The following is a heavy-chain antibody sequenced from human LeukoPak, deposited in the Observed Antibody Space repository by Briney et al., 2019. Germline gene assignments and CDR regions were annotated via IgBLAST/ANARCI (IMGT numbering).Heavy chain of an antibody. CDR2: INPNSGDT. CDR3: ARDLSEGFDY. Sequence: ASVKVSCRSSGYTFTGTYMHWVRRAPGQGLEWMGWINPNSGDTNYAQKFQGRVTMTRDKSISTAYMELSRLRSDDTAVYYCARDLSEGFDYWGQGTLVTVSS. J-gene: IGHJ4*02. V-gene: IGHV1-2*02. D-gene: IGHD6-19*01. CDR1: GYTFTGTY.